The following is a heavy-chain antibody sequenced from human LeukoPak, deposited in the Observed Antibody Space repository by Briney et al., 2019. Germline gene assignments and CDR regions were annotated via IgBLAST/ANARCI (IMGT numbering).Heavy chain of an antibody. Sequence: GGSLRLSCAASGFTFSSYSMNWVRQAPGKGLEWVSSISSSSSNIYYADSVKGRFTISRDNAKNSLYLQMNSLRAEDTAVYYCAKDHNTYYYDSSGYFDYWGQGTLVTVSS. CDR3: AKDHNTYYYDSSGYFDY. CDR2: ISSSSSNI. CDR1: GFTFSSYS. V-gene: IGHV3-21*01. J-gene: IGHJ4*02. D-gene: IGHD3-22*01.